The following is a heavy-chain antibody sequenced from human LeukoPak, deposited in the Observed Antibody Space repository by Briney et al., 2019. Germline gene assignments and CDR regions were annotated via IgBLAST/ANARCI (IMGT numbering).Heavy chain of an antibody. CDR3: ARPYSGRSDY. D-gene: IGHD1-26*01. V-gene: IGHV4-38-2*01. Sequence: SETLSLTCAVSGYSMSSGYYWGWIRQPPGKGLEWIGSIYHSGSTYYNPSLKSRVTISVDTSKNQFSLKLSSVTAADTAVYYCARPYSGRSDYWGQGTLVTVSS. CDR2: IYHSGST. CDR1: GYSMSSGYY. J-gene: IGHJ4*02.